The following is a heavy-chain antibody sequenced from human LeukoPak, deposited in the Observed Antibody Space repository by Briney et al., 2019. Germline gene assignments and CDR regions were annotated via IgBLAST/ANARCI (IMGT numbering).Heavy chain of an antibody. J-gene: IGHJ5*02. CDR2: IRSEDYGCTT. CDR1: GFTFGDYA. V-gene: IGHV3-49*04. Sequence: HAGGSLRLSCTASGFTFGDYAMSSVRQAPGKELEWIGFIRSEDYGCTTEYAASVKGRFTISRDDSKSIAYLQMNSLKTEDTAVYYCTRDGRRQWLVTGWFDPWGQGTLVTVSS. D-gene: IGHD6-19*01. CDR3: TRDGRRQWLVTGWFDP.